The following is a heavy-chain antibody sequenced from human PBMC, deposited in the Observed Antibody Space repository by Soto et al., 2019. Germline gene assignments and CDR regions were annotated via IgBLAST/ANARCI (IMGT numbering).Heavy chain of an antibody. CDR3: ARVVVAATRLFDP. Sequence: GGSLRLSCTASGFTVSSNYMSWVRQAPGKGLEWVSVIYSGGSTYYADSVKGRFTISRDNSKNTLYLQMNSLRAEDTAVYYCARVVVAATRLFDPWGQGTLVTVSS. V-gene: IGHV3-66*01. D-gene: IGHD2-15*01. CDR2: IYSGGST. J-gene: IGHJ5*02. CDR1: GFTVSSNY.